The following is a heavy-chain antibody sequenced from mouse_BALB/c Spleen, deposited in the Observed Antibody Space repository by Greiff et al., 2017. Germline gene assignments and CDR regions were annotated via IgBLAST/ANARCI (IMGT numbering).Heavy chain of an antibody. CDR1: GYTFTSYW. Sequence: LQQPGSELVRPGASVKLSCKASGYTFTSYWMHWVKQRHGQGLEWIGNIYPGSGSTNYDEKFKSKGTLTVDTSSSTAYMHLSSLTPEDSAVYYCTRLGYGSNFDYWGQGTTLTVSS. CDR3: TRLGYGSNFDY. J-gene: IGHJ2*01. D-gene: IGHD2-10*02. V-gene: IGHV1S22*01. CDR2: IYPGSGST.